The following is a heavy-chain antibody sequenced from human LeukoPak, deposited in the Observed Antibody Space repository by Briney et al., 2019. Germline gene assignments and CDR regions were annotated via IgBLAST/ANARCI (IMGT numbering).Heavy chain of an antibody. J-gene: IGHJ4*02. Sequence: SETLSLTCAVYGGSFSGYYWSRIRQPPGKGLEWIGEINHSGSTNYNPSLKSRVTISVDTSKDQFSLKLSSVTAADTAVYYCARHGWELLTSFDYWGQGTLVTVSS. CDR3: ARHGWELLTSFDY. V-gene: IGHV4-34*01. D-gene: IGHD1-26*01. CDR2: INHSGST. CDR1: GGSFSGYY.